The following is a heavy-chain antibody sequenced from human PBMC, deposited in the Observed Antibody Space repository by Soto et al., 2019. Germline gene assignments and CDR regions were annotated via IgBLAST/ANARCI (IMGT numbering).Heavy chain of an antibody. J-gene: IGHJ5*02. Sequence: SETLSLTCTVSGGTVSSGSYYWSWIRQPPGKGLEWIGYIYYSGSTNYNPSLKSRVTISVDTSKNQFSLKLSSVTAADTAVYYCARDIPNSSGWYRGWWFDPWGQGTLVTVS. V-gene: IGHV4-61*01. CDR1: GGTVSSGSYY. CDR3: ARDIPNSSGWYRGWWFDP. D-gene: IGHD6-19*01. CDR2: IYYSGST.